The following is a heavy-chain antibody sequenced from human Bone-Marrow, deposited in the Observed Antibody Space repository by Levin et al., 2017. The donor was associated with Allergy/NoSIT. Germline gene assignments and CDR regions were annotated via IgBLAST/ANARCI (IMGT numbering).Heavy chain of an antibody. J-gene: IGHJ4*02. V-gene: IGHV3-33*05. CDR1: GNNFRGHG. Sequence: PGGSLRLSCVASGNNFRGHGMHWFRQAPGKGLEWVALISYDGSKIDYTDSVKGRFTISRDNSKSTLYLQMDSLRVEDTAVYYCARWFGDFSSFDSWGQGTLVTVSS. CDR2: ISYDGSKI. D-gene: IGHD3-10*01. CDR3: ARWFGDFSSFDS.